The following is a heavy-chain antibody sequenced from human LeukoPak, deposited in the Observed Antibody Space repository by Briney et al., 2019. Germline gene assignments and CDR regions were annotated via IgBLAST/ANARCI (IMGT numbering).Heavy chain of an antibody. J-gene: IGHJ5*02. CDR3: ATDFYDST. CDR2: IRSNSDGGTI. CDR1: GFTFSNAW. Sequence: PGGSLRLSCATSGFTFSNAWMNWVRQAPGKGLEWVGRIRSNSDGGTIDYAAPVKGRFTLSRDDSKTTLYLQMNSLQTEDAAVYYCATDFYDSTWGQGTLVTVSS. D-gene: IGHD3-22*01. V-gene: IGHV3-15*07.